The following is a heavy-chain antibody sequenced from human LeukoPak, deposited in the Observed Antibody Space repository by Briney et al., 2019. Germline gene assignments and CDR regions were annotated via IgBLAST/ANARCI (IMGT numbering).Heavy chain of an antibody. CDR2: IRPDGSNE. D-gene: IGHD3-10*01. V-gene: IGHV3-30*02. CDR1: GFTFSSYG. J-gene: IGHJ3*02. CDR3: VKDWGVLPDYTADGFDI. Sequence: TGGSLRLSCAASGFTFSSYGMHWVRQAPGKGLEWVAFIRPDGSNEYYAASVRGRFAISRDNSQNTLHLQMNSLRLEDTAVYYCVKDWGVLPDYTADGFDIWGPGTMVTVSS.